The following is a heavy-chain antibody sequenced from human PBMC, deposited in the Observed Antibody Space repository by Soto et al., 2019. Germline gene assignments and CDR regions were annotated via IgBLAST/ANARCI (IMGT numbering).Heavy chain of an antibody. Sequence: GASVKVSCKASGYTFTGYYMHWVRQAPGQGLEWMGWINPNSGGTNYAQTFQGWVTMTRDTSISTAYMELSRLRSDDTAVYYCARDTGYCSGGSCYNFAYWGQGTLVTVSS. J-gene: IGHJ4*02. D-gene: IGHD2-15*01. V-gene: IGHV1-2*04. CDR1: GYTFTGYY. CDR2: INPNSGGT. CDR3: ARDTGYCSGGSCYNFAY.